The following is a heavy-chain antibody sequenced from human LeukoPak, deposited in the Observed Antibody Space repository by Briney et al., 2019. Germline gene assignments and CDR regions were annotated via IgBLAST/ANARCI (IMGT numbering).Heavy chain of an antibody. CDR2: ISWDGGST. CDR1: GSTFDDYT. Sequence: GGSLRLSCAASGSTFDDYTMHWVRQAPGKGLEWVSLISWDGGSTYYADSVKGRFTISRDNSKNSLYLQMNSLRTEDAALYYCAKPITGGAPYCSGGSCYSEGAFDIWGQGTMVTVSS. V-gene: IGHV3-43*01. J-gene: IGHJ3*02. D-gene: IGHD2-15*01. CDR3: AKPITGGAPYCSGGSCYSEGAFDI.